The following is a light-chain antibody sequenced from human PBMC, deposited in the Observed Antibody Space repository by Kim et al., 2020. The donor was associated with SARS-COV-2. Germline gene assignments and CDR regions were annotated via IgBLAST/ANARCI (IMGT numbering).Light chain of an antibody. CDR3: QQYGSSLYT. Sequence: ILLTQSPGTLPLSPGERATLSCRASQSVSSSYLAWYQQKPGQAPRLLIYGASSRATGIPDRFSGSGSGTDFTLTISRLEPEDFAVYYCQQYGSSLYTDGQRTKLVI. J-gene: IGKJ2*01. CDR1: QSVSSSY. V-gene: IGKV3-20*01. CDR2: GAS.